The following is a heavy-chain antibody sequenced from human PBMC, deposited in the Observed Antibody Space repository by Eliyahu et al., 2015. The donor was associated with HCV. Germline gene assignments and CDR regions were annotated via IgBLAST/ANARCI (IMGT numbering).Heavy chain of an antibody. CDR3: ARQGYNWNDLFSVNYFDL. D-gene: IGHD1-20*01. CDR1: GGSLSGYY. CDR2: IYYSGST. Sequence: QVHLQESGPGLVKPSETLSLTCXVSGGSLSGYYWNWXRQPPGKGLEWIGHIYYSGSTSDNPSLKSRVTISVDTSKNQLSLRLSSVTAADTAVYYCARQGYNWNDLFSVNYFDLWGQGTLVTVSS. V-gene: IGHV4-59*08. J-gene: IGHJ4*02.